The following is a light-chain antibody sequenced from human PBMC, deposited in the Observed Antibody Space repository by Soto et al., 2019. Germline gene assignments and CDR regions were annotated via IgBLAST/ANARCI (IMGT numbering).Light chain of an antibody. CDR1: SSDVGAYNY. CDR2: DVS. Sequence: QSALTQPASVSGSPGQSITISCTGTSSDVGAYNYVSWYQQYLGKAPKVIIYDVSNRPSGVSNRFSGSKSGNTASLTISGLQAEDEADYYCCSYTTSSTVVFGGGTKVTVL. J-gene: IGLJ2*01. V-gene: IGLV2-14*01. CDR3: CSYTTSSTVV.